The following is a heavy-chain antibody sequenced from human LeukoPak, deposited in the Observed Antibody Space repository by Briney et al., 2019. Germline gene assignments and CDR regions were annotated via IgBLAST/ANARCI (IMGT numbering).Heavy chain of an antibody. CDR3: ARRGYSYGSPFDY. J-gene: IGHJ4*02. CDR2: IYHSGNA. D-gene: IGHD5-18*01. CDR1: GYSISTGYY. V-gene: IGHV4-38-2*01. Sequence: SETLSLTCAVSGYSISTGYYWAWIRQPPGKGLEWIGNIYHSGNAYYNPSLKSRVTISVDTSKNQFSLKLSSVTAADTAVYYCARRGYSYGSPFDYWGQGTLVTVSS.